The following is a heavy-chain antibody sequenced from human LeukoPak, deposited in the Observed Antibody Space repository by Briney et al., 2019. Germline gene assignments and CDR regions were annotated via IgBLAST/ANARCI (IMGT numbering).Heavy chain of an antibody. D-gene: IGHD1-1*01. V-gene: IGHV3-30-3*01. J-gene: IGHJ6*02. CDR2: ISYDGSNK. CDR3: ARDYKDGMDA. CDR1: GFTFSSYA. Sequence: PGRSLRLSCAASGFTFSSYAMHWVRQAPGKGLEWVAVISYDGSNKYYADSVKGRFTISRDSSKNTLYLQMNSLRAEDTAVYYCARDYKDGMDAWGQGTTVTVSS.